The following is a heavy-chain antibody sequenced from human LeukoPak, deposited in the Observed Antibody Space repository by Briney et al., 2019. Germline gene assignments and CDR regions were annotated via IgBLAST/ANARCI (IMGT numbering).Heavy chain of an antibody. V-gene: IGHV3-21*01. CDR3: ARETDYVWGSYRRSPPDY. D-gene: IGHD3-16*02. CDR2: ISSSSYI. J-gene: IGHJ4*02. Sequence: GGSLRLSCAASGFTFSSYWMSWVRQAPGKGLEWVSSISSSSYIYYADSVKGRFTISRDNAKNSLYLQMNSLRAEDTAVYYCARETDYVWGSYRRSPPDYWGQGTLVTVSS. CDR1: GFTFSSYW.